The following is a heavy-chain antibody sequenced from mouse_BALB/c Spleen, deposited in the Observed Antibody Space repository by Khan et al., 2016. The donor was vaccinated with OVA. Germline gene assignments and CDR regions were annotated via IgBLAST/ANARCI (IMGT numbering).Heavy chain of an antibody. CDR2: IDPISGGT. CDR1: GYSFTSYY. CDR3: SRQGHVAGLAY. V-gene: IGHV1-42*01. Sequence: VQLKQSGPELTKPGASVKISCKASGYSFTSYYIHWVMQSHGKSLEWIGYIDPISGGTTYIQKFEGKATLTVDKSSSTAYIHLSILTSEDSAVDCGSRQGHVAGLAYWGQGTLVTVSA. J-gene: IGHJ3*01.